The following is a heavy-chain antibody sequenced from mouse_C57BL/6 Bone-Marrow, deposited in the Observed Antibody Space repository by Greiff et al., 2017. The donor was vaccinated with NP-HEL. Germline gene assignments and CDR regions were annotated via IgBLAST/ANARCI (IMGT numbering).Heavy chain of an antibody. Sequence: QVQLQQSGPELVKPGASVKISCKASGYAFSSSWMNWVKQRPGKGLEWIGRIYPGDGDTNYNGKFKGKATLTADKSSSTAYMQLSSLTSEDSAVYFCAPLTPYWYFDVWGTGTTVTVSS. CDR3: APLTPYWYFDV. V-gene: IGHV1-82*01. CDR2: IYPGDGDT. D-gene: IGHD1-1*01. J-gene: IGHJ1*03. CDR1: GYAFSSSW.